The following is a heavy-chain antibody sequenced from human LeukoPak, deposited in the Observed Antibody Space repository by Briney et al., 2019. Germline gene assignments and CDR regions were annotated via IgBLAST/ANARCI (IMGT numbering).Heavy chain of an antibody. D-gene: IGHD5-24*01. CDR3: AREPVEMATIFAFDI. Sequence: PGGSLRLSCAASGFDFSSNWMHWVRHAPGQGLVWVSRIKGDGISTNYADSVKGRFTISRDIAKNTLYLQMNSLRAEDTAVYYCAREPVEMATIFAFDIWGQGTMVTVSS. V-gene: IGHV3-74*01. CDR1: GFDFSSNW. CDR2: IKGDGIST. J-gene: IGHJ3*02.